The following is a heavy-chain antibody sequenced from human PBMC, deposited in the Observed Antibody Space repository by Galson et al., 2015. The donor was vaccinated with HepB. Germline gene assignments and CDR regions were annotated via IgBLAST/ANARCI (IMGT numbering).Heavy chain of an antibody. J-gene: IGHJ4*02. D-gene: IGHD3-10*01. CDR3: AKEYTGRNQFDY. CDR1: GFTFNGYA. Sequence: SLRLSCAASGFTFNGYAMTWVRQAPGKGLEWVSTMSGGGSNIYYADSVKGRFTISRDNSKNTLSLQMNSLRAEDTAVYYCAKEYTGRNQFDYWGQGTLVSVSS. CDR2: MSGGGSNI. V-gene: IGHV3-23*01.